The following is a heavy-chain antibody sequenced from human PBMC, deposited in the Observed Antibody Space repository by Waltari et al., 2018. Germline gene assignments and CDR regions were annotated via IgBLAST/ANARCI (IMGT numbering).Heavy chain of an antibody. Sequence: EVQLVESGGGLVQPGGSLSLSCAASGFPFRSYWMSWFGQAPGKGLEWVANIKQDGSEKYYVDSVKGRFTISRDNAKNSLYLQMNSLRAEDTAVYYCARLDTAMGGDFDYWGQGTLVTVSS. J-gene: IGHJ4*02. CDR2: IKQDGSEK. V-gene: IGHV3-7*01. CDR3: ARLDTAMGGDFDY. D-gene: IGHD5-18*01. CDR1: GFPFRSYW.